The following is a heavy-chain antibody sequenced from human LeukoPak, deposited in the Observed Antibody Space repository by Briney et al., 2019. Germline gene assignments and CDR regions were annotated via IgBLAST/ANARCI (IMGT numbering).Heavy chain of an antibody. D-gene: IGHD3-16*01. CDR2: IYYSGST. V-gene: IGHV4-39*07. J-gene: IGHJ5*02. CDR1: GGSISSSSYY. CDR3: ARALRGEEWFEP. Sequence: SETLSLTCTVSGGSISSSSYYWGWIRQPPGKGLEWIGSIYYSGSTYYNPSLKSRVTISIDTSKNQFSLKLSSVTAADTAVYYCARALRGEEWFEPWGQGTLVTVSS.